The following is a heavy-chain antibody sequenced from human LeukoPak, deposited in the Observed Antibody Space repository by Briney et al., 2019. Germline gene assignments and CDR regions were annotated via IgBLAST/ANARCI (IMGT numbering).Heavy chain of an antibody. Sequence: ASVKVSRKASGGTFSSYAISWVRQAPGQGLEWMGGIIPIFGTANYAQKFQGRVTITTDESTSTAYMELSSLRSEDTAVYYCARDSGSYYSDLYYFDYWGQGTLVTVSS. V-gene: IGHV1-69*05. CDR3: ARDSGSYYSDLYYFDY. J-gene: IGHJ4*02. D-gene: IGHD1-26*01. CDR2: IIPIFGTA. CDR1: GGTFSSYA.